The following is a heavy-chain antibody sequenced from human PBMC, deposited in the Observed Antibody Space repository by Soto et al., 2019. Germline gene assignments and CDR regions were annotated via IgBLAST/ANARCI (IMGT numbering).Heavy chain of an antibody. CDR3: ARLGAFYQAMDS. J-gene: IGHJ1*01. CDR1: DGSLSPNY. D-gene: IGHD2-2*01. Sequence: SETLSLTCTVSDGSLSPNYWSWIRQPPGKGLEWIGYIYYAGTTTYNPSLQSRVSISLDTSKNEVSLTLTSVTAADTAVYFCARLGAFYQAMDSWGQGTLVTVSS. CDR2: IYYAGTT. V-gene: IGHV4-59*08.